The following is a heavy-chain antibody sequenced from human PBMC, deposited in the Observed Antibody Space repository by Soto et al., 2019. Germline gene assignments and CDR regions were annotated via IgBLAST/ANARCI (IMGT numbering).Heavy chain of an antibody. D-gene: IGHD5-18*01. CDR2: IFSNDEK. Sequence: QVTLKESGPVLVKPTETLTLTCTVSGFSLSNARMGVSWIRQPPGKALEWLAHIFSNDEKSYSTSLKSRLTISKDTSKSQVVLTMTNMDPVDTATYYCARIRSGYSYGSDYYYGMYVWGQGTTVTVSS. CDR1: GFSLSNARMG. J-gene: IGHJ6*02. CDR3: ARIRSGYSYGSDYYYGMYV. V-gene: IGHV2-26*01.